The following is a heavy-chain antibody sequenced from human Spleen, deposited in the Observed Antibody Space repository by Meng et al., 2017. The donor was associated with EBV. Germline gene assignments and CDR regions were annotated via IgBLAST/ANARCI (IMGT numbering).Heavy chain of an antibody. CDR1: GGAFSGYF. J-gene: IGHJ5*02. D-gene: IGHD4-17*01. Sequence: QGQLQQWGGGLLKPSETLSLSFALYGGAFSGYFWSWIRQPPGKGLQWIGEINDSGKTTYNPSLKSRVTMSVDMSTLQFSLNLTSVTAADTAVYYCARGPGDYLVLDWFDPWGQGTLVTVSS. CDR2: INDSGKT. V-gene: IGHV4-34*01. CDR3: ARGPGDYLVLDWFDP.